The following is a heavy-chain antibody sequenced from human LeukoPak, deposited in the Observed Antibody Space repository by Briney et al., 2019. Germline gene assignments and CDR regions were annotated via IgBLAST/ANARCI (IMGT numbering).Heavy chain of an antibody. CDR3: ARDPGWSSFDI. D-gene: IGHD2-15*01. CDR1: GFSFTSYG. CDR2: INQDAGTT. Sequence: PGGPLRLSCAASGFSFTSYGMSWVRKAPGKGLESVANINQDAGTTNYVDSVKGRFTISRDNAENSLYLQMSSLRAEDTALYYCARDPGWSSFDIWGQGIMVTVSS. J-gene: IGHJ3*02. V-gene: IGHV3-7*01.